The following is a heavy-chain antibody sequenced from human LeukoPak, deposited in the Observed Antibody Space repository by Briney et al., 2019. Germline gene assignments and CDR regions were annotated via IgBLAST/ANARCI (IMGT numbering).Heavy chain of an antibody. J-gene: IGHJ4*02. CDR2: INSKSGGT. CDR3: ARVPSDDDFWSGYLPYFDY. CDR1: GYTFTGYY. V-gene: IGHV1-2*02. D-gene: IGHD3-3*01. Sequence: ASVKVSCKASGYTFTGYYMHWVRQAPGQGLEWMGWINSKSGGTNYAQKFQGRVTMTRDTSISTAYRELSRLRSDDTAVYYCARVPSDDDFWSGYLPYFDYWGQGNLVTVSS.